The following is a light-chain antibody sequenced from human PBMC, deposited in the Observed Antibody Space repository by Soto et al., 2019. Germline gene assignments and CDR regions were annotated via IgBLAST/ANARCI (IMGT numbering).Light chain of an antibody. V-gene: IGKV3-20*01. Sequence: EIVLTQSPGILSLSPGERATLSCRASQSVSNSYLAWYQQKPGQAPRLLIYGASSRAIGIPDRFSGSGSATDFTLNISRLEPEDFAVYFCQQYGSSPITFGQGTRLEIE. J-gene: IGKJ5*01. CDR1: QSVSNSY. CDR2: GAS. CDR3: QQYGSSPIT.